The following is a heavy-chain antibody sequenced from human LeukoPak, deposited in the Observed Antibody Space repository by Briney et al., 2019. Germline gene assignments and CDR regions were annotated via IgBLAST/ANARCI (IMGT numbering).Heavy chain of an antibody. V-gene: IGHV1-69*05. Sequence: SVKASCKASGYTFTSYDINWVRQAPGQGLEWMGVIIPIFGTTNYAQKFQGRVTITTDESTSTAYMELSSLRSEDTAVYYCARRYCGGDCYAPGDWYFDLWGRGTLVTVSS. CDR1: GYTFTSYD. J-gene: IGHJ2*01. D-gene: IGHD2-21*02. CDR2: IIPIFGTT. CDR3: ARRYCGGDCYAPGDWYFDL.